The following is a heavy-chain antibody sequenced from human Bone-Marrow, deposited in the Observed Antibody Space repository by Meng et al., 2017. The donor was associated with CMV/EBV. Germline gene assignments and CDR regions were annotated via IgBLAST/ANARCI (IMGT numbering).Heavy chain of an antibody. CDR1: GFTFSSYA. J-gene: IGHJ4*02. Sequence: GGSLRFSCAAPGFTFSSYAMSWVRQAPGKGLEWVSAISGSGGSTYYADSVKGRFTISRDNAKNSLYLQMNRLRAEDTAVYYCAREGGRCLVGAMGYWGQGTLVTVSS. V-gene: IGHV3-23*01. D-gene: IGHD1-26*01. CDR3: AREGGRCLVGAMGY. CDR2: ISGSGGST.